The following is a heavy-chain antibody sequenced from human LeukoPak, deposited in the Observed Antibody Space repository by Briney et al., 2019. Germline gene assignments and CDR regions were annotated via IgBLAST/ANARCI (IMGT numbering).Heavy chain of an antibody. CDR2: ISGSGGST. CDR1: GFTFTSYA. Sequence: AGGSLRLSCAASGFTFTSYAMSGVRPAPGKGLEWGSGISGSGGSTYYADSVKSRFTISRNNSKNTLYLQMNSLRADDTAVYYCAKDVVGAINYFDYWGQGTLVTVSS. V-gene: IGHV3-23*01. CDR3: AKDVVGAINYFDY. D-gene: IGHD1-26*01. J-gene: IGHJ4*02.